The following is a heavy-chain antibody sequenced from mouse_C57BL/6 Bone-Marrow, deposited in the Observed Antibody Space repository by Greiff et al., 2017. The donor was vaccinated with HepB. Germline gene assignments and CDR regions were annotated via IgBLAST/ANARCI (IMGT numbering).Heavy chain of an antibody. V-gene: IGHV1-39*01. D-gene: IGHD1-1*01. CDR2: INPNYGTT. J-gene: IGHJ2*01. Sequence: VQLKESGPELVKPGASVKISCKASGYSFTDYNMNWVKQSNGKSLEWIGVINPNYGTTSYNQKFKGKATLTVDQSSSTAYMQLNSLTSEDSAVYYCAREGYDGSSYVDYFDYWGQGTTLTVSS. CDR3: AREGYDGSSYVDYFDY. CDR1: GYSFTDYN.